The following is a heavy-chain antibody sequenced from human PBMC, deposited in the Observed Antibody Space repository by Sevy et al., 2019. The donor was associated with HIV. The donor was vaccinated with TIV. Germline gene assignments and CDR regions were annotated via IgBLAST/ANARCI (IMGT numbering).Heavy chain of an antibody. CDR2: IYYSGST. CDR1: GGSISSSSYY. CDR3: ARHPYAGSAFDI. D-gene: IGHD3-10*01. V-gene: IGHV4-39*01. Sequence: SETLSLTCTVSGGSISSSSYYWGWIRQPPGKGLEWIGSIYYSGSTYYNPSLKSRVTISVDTSKNQFSLKLSSVTAADTAVYYCARHPYAGSAFDIWGLGTMVTVSS. J-gene: IGHJ3*02.